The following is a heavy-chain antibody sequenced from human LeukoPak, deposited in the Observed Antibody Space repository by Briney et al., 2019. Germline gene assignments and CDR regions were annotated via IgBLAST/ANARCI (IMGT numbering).Heavy chain of an antibody. J-gene: IGHJ4*02. Sequence: SETLSLTCTVSNDSISPLYWGWIRQPPGKGLEFIGYIFYSGTTNFNPSLKSRVTLSVDTSKNQFSLRLNSVTAADTAVYYCARGGSASKYYFDSWGQGTLVTVSS. CDR2: IFYSGTT. V-gene: IGHV4-59*11. D-gene: IGHD2-21*01. CDR1: NDSISPLY. CDR3: ARGGSASKYYFDS.